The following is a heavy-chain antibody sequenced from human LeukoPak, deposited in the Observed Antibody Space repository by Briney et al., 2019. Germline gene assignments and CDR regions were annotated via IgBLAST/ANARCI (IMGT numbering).Heavy chain of an antibody. V-gene: IGHV3-23*01. CDR3: AKDRLGGPYFFHY. Sequence: GGSLRLSCASSGFTFSSYAMSWVRQAPGKGLEWVSTIGGTGVRTYYADSVKGRFTISRDNSKNTLYLQINSLRAEDTAVYFCAKDRLGGPYFFHYWAREPWSPSPQ. CDR2: IGGTGVRT. D-gene: IGHD3-16*01. J-gene: IGHJ4*02. CDR1: GFTFSSYA.